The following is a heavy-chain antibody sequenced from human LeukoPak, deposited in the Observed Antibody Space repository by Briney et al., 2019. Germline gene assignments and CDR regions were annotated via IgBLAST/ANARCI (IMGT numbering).Heavy chain of an antibody. CDR2: ISSSSSYI. CDR3: AREGRYSSSPSSL. D-gene: IGHD6-6*01. Sequence: PGGSLRLSCAASGLNFNSYSMNWVRQAPGKGLEWVSSISSSSSYIYYADSVKGRFTISRDNVKNSLYLQMNSLRAEDTAVYYRAREGRYSSSPSSLWGQGTLVTVSS. J-gene: IGHJ4*02. V-gene: IGHV3-21*01. CDR1: GLNFNSYS.